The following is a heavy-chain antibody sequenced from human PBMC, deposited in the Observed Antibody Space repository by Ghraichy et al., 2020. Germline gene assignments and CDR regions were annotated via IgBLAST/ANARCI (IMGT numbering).Heavy chain of an antibody. D-gene: IGHD6-19*01. J-gene: IGHJ4*02. Sequence: SLNISCTVSGGSISSGYYYWTWIRQPPGKGLEWIGYIYYSGSTYYNPSLKSRVSISEDTSKNQFSLKLSYVTAADTAVYYCARGKAVAGTLYDYWGQGTLVTVSS. V-gene: IGHV4-30-4*01. CDR3: ARGKAVAGTLYDY. CDR2: IYYSGST. CDR1: GGSISSGYYY.